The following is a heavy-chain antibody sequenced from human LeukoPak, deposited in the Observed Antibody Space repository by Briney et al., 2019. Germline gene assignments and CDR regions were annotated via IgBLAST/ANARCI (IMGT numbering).Heavy chain of an antibody. D-gene: IGHD2-21*02. CDR3: TTARTA. CDR2: IKSKTDGGTT. V-gene: IGHV3-15*01. Sequence: GGSRRLSCAASGFTFTNAWMSWVRQAPGKGLEWVGRIKSKTDGGTTDYAALVTGRFTISRDDSKNMLYLQMNSLETEDTAVYYCTTARTAWGQGTTVTVSS. CDR1: GFTFTNAW. J-gene: IGHJ6*02.